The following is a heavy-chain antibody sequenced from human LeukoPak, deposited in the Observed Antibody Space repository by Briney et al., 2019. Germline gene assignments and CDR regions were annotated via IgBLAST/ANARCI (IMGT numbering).Heavy chain of an antibody. J-gene: IGHJ6*03. CDR1: GGSISSSLYH. Sequence: SETLSLTCSVSGGSISSSLYHWGWLRHPPGKGLEWIGNVFHSGNAYYSPSLQSRAAISVDMSNNQFSLKLTSVTAGDTAVYYCARQIVGSSWNYYYSYMDVWGKGTSVTVSS. V-gene: IGHV4-39*01. CDR2: VFHSGNA. CDR3: ARQIVGSSWNYYYSYMDV. D-gene: IGHD1-1*01.